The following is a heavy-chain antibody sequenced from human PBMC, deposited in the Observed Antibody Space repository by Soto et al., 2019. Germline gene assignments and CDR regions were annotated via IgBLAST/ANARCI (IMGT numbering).Heavy chain of an antibody. D-gene: IGHD5-12*01. J-gene: IGHJ4*02. CDR1: GGSFSNLG. V-gene: IGHV1-69*13. Sequence: GASVKVSCKASGGSFSNLGMSWVRQAPGQGLEWMGGIGPVYGRPNYEQRFRGRLTITADESTSTGCMELISLRSDDTAVYYCAREGSGYDFWGQGTLVTVSS. CDR2: IGPVYGRP. CDR3: AREGSGYDF.